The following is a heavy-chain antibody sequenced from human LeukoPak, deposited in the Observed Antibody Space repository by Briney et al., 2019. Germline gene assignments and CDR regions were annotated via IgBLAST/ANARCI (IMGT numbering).Heavy chain of an antibody. CDR3: ARDLGVRNSSWSFDY. Sequence: PSQTLSLTCTVSGGSISSGSYYWSWIRQPAGKGLEWIGRIYTSGSTNYNPSLKSRVTISVDTSKNQSSLKLSSVTAADTAVYYCARDLGVRNSSWSFDYWGQGTLVTVSS. CDR1: GGSISSGSYY. J-gene: IGHJ4*02. V-gene: IGHV4-61*02. CDR2: IYTSGST. D-gene: IGHD6-13*01.